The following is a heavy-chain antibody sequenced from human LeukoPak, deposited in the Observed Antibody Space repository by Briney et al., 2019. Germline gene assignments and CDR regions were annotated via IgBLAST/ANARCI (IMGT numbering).Heavy chain of an antibody. J-gene: IGHJ3*02. CDR1: GFIFSSYA. CDR3: ASYSSSSHAFDI. Sequence: GGSLRLSCAASGFIFSSYAVSWVRQAPGKGLEWVSYISSSSSTIYYADSVKGRFTISRDNAKNSLYLQMNSLRAEDTAVYYCASYSSSSHAFDIWGQGTMVTVSS. D-gene: IGHD6-6*01. CDR2: ISSSSSTI. V-gene: IGHV3-48*01.